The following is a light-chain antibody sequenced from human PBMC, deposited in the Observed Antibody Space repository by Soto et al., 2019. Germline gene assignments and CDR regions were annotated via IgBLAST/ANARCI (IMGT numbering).Light chain of an antibody. Sequence: EILMTQSPATLSVSPGEGATVSCGASQSVSSHLAWYQHKPGQAPRLLFYHASTRATGIPARFSGSGSGTEYTLTISSLPSEDFELYYCQHYHGSPITFGQGTRLEIK. CDR1: QSVSSH. CDR3: QHYHGSPIT. V-gene: IGKV3-15*01. J-gene: IGKJ5*01. CDR2: HAS.